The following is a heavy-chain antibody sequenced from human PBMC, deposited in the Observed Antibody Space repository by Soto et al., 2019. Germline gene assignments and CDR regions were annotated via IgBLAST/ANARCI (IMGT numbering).Heavy chain of an antibody. Sequence: VQLMQSGAEVKQPGSSVKVSCKASGGTFSSHSINWVRQAPGQGLEWMGGIITLFGTANYAQNFQGRVTITADQSTSTAYMELNSLRSDDTAVYYCAREVGYGDFSAALLDWGQGTLSPSPQ. V-gene: IGHV1-69*01. J-gene: IGHJ4*02. D-gene: IGHD4-17*01. CDR2: IITLFGTA. CDR3: AREVGYGDFSAALLD. CDR1: GGTFSSHS.